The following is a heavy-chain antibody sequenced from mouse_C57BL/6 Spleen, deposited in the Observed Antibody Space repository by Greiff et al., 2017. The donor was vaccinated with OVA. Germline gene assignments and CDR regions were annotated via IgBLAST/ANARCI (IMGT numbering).Heavy chain of an antibody. CDR3: ARPPDFGGSSYWYFDV. V-gene: IGHV1-52*01. CDR2: IDPSDSET. Sequence: VQLQQSGAELVRPGSSVKLSCKASGYTFTSYWMHWVKQRPIQGLEWIGNIDPSDSETHYNQKFKDKATLTVDKSSSTAYMQLSSLTSEDSAVYYCARPPDFGGSSYWYFDVWGTGTTVTVSS. D-gene: IGHD1-1*01. CDR1: GYTFTSYW. J-gene: IGHJ1*03.